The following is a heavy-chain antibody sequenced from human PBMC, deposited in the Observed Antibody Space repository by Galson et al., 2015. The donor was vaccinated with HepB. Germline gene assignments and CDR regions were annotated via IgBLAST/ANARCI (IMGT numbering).Heavy chain of an antibody. CDR1: GYTFTSYY. CDR3: ARGDVLLWFGELLKVEGDAFDI. V-gene: IGHV1-46*04. CDR2: INPSGGST. J-gene: IGHJ3*02. D-gene: IGHD3-10*01. Sequence: SVKVSCKASGYTFTSYYMHWVRQAPRQGLEWMGIINPSGGSTSYAQKLQGRVTMTRDTSTSTVYMELSSLRSEDTAVYYCARGDVLLWFGELLKVEGDAFDIWGQGTMVTVSS.